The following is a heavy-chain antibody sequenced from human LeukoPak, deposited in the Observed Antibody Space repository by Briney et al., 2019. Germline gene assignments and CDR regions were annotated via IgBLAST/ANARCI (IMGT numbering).Heavy chain of an antibody. D-gene: IGHD1-20*01. CDR3: ARVRGNWNDAPLIY. CDR2: FNPSGGST. CDR1: GGTFSSYA. Sequence: ASVKVSCKASGGTFSSYAISWVRQAPGQGLEWMGIFNPSGGSTNYAQKFQGRVTMTRDTSTSIVYMELSSLRSEDTAVYYCARVRGNWNDAPLIYWGQGTLVTVSS. J-gene: IGHJ4*02. V-gene: IGHV1-46*01.